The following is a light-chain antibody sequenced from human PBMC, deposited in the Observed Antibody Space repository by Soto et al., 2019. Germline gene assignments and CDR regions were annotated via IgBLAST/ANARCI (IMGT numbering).Light chain of an antibody. Sequence: IRTDESPSIQPASIGDNVTNTCLSCQSISSWLAWYQQKPGTAPKLLIYHASNLESGVPSRFSGSGSGTEFTLTIISLQPDDFATYYCQQYNSYLIPFGQRRRLEI. V-gene: IGKV1-5*01. J-gene: IGKJ5*01. CDR2: HAS. CDR1: QSISSW. CDR3: QQYNSYLIP.